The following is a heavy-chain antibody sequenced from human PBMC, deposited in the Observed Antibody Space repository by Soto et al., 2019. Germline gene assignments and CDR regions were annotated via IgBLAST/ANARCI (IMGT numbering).Heavy chain of an antibody. V-gene: IGHV1-8*01. Sequence: QVQLVQSGAEVQKPGASVKVSCKASGYTVPSYDINWVRQATGQGLEWMGWMNPNSGNTGYAQKFQGRVTMTRNTSIRTAYMELSSLRSADTAVYYCARGLVVRGVIITCDYYYYYYMDVWGKGTTVTVSS. CDR3: ARGLVVRGVIITCDYYYYYYMDV. D-gene: IGHD3-10*01. CDR2: MNPNSGNT. CDR1: GYTVPSYD. J-gene: IGHJ6*03.